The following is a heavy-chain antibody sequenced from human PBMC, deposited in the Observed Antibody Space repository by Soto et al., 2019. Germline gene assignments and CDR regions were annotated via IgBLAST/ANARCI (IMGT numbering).Heavy chain of an antibody. D-gene: IGHD5-18*01. CDR2: MYYSGST. V-gene: IGHV4-59*01. CDR3: AREDTGTFDQ. J-gene: IGHJ4*02. Sequence: QVQLQESGPGLVKPSETLSLTCSVSGDSISNYYWSWIRQPPGKGLEWIGYMYYSGSTNYNPSLKSRVTISVDTAKNQFSLKLTSVTAAETGVYYCAREDTGTFDQWGQGTLVTVSS. CDR1: GDSISNYY.